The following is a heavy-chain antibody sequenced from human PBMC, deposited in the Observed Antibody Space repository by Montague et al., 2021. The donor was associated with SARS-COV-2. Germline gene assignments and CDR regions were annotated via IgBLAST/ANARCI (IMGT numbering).Heavy chain of an antibody. V-gene: IGHV4-4*07. CDR1: GGSINYYY. Sequence: SETLSLTCTVSGGSINYYYWHWLRQSAAKGLEWIGRIYSSGNANYSPSLKSRVTMSVDTSQNQFSLKLNSLTAADTAVYYCARGDHPQSACWYFFDTWGQGALVTVSS. CDR2: IYSSGNA. J-gene: IGHJ4*02. D-gene: IGHD6-13*01. CDR3: ARGDHPQSACWYFFDT.